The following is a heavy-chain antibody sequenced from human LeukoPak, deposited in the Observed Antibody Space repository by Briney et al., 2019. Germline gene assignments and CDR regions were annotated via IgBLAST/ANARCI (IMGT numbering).Heavy chain of an antibody. J-gene: IGHJ4*02. CDR3: AAARRRWLQPYFDY. D-gene: IGHD5-24*01. CDR1: GGTFSSYA. Sequence: GASVKVSCTASGGTFSSYAISWVRQAPGQGLEWMGGIIPIFGTANYAQKFQGRVTITADESTSTAYMELSSLRSGDTAVYYCAAARRRWLQPYFDYWGQGTLVTVSS. CDR2: IIPIFGTA. V-gene: IGHV1-69*13.